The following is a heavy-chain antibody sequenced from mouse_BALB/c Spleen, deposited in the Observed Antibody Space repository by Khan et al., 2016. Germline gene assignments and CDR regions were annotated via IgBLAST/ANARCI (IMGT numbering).Heavy chain of an antibody. CDR1: GFNIKDTY. CDR3: ARALYYRAMDY. J-gene: IGHJ4*01. CDR2: IDPATGNT. D-gene: IGHD2-14*01. Sequence: VQLQQSGAELVKPGASVKLSCTASGFNIKDTYMHWVKQRPEQGLEWIGRIDPATGNTKYDPKFQGKATITADTSSNTAYLQLSSLTSEDTAVYYCARALYYRAMDYWGQGTSVTVSS. V-gene: IGHV14-3*02.